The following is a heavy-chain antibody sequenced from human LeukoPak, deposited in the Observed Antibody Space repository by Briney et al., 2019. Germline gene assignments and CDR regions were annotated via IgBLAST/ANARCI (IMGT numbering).Heavy chain of an antibody. CDR2: IYYSGST. V-gene: IGHV4-39*07. CDR3: ARESRVGAKSY. D-gene: IGHD1-26*01. Sequence: PSETLSLTCTVSGGSISSSSYYWGWIRQPPGKGLEWIGSIYYSGSTYYNPSHKSRVTISVDTSKNQFSLKLSSVTAADTAVYYCARESRVGAKSYWGEGTLVTVSS. J-gene: IGHJ4*02. CDR1: GGSISSSSYY.